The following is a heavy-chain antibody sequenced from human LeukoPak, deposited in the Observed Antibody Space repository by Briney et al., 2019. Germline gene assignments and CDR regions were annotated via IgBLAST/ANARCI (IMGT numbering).Heavy chain of an antibody. CDR1: GYTFTNYG. Sequence: VASVKVSCXASGYTFTNYGITWVRQAHGQGLEWMGWVSAYADNTNYVQKIQGRVTMTTDTSTSTAYMELRSLRSDDTAVYYCARKLRLGGNWFDPWGQGTLVTVSS. CDR2: VSAYADNT. CDR3: ARKLRLGGNWFDP. D-gene: IGHD1-26*01. V-gene: IGHV1-18*01. J-gene: IGHJ5*02.